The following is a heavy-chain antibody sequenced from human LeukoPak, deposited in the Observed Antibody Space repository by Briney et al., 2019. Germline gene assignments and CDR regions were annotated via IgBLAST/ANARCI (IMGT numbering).Heavy chain of an antibody. CDR1: GFTFSSYA. CDR2: ISYDGSNK. J-gene: IGHJ6*02. D-gene: IGHD3-22*01. CDR3: AGACLDSYDSTSGMDL. Sequence: PGGSLRLSCAASGFTFSSYAMHWVRQAPGKGLEWVAVISYDGSNKYYADSVKGRFTISRDNSKNTLYLQMNSLRAEDMAVYYCAGACLDSYDSTSGMDLWGQGTTVTVSS. V-gene: IGHV3-30*04.